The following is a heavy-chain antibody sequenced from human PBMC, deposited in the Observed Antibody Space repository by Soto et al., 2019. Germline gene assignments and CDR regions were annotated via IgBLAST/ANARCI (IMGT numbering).Heavy chain of an antibody. CDR1: GGSFSGYY. V-gene: IGHV4-34*01. CDR2: INHSGST. CDR3: AREGTQKDYYGMDV. Sequence: QVQLQQWGAGLLKPSETLSLTCAVYGGSFSGYYWSWIRQPPGKGLEWIGEINHSGSTNYNPYLKSRVTISVDTYKNQFSLKLSSVTGADTAVYYCAREGTQKDYYGMDVWGQGTTVTVSS. D-gene: IGHD3-10*01. J-gene: IGHJ6*02.